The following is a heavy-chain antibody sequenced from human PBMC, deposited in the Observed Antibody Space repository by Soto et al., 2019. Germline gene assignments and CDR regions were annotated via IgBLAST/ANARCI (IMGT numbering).Heavy chain of an antibody. J-gene: IGHJ3*01. V-gene: IGHV3-23*01. Sequence: XGSLILSCSASGDTLSIYVMTWVRQAPGKGLGWVSAVSGSAGSTYYADSVKGRFSISRDNSKSTLYLQMNSLRVDDTAIYYCAKVEGTARNAFDVWGQGTMVTVSS. CDR3: AKVEGTARNAFDV. CDR1: GDTLSIYV. D-gene: IGHD6-6*01. CDR2: VSGSAGST.